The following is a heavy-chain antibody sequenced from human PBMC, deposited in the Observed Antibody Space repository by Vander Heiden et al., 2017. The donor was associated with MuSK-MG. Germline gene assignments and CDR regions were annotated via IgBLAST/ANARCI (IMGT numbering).Heavy chain of an antibody. CDR2: IIPIFGTA. V-gene: IGHV1-69*01. CDR1: RGTFRSCA. CDR3: ASMVDTAMETNYFDY. J-gene: IGHJ4*02. D-gene: IGHD5-18*01. Sequence: QVQLVQSGAEVKTPGSSVRVYCQAHRGTFRSCANRWLRQAPGQGLEWMGGIIPIFGTANYAQKFQGRVTITADESTSTAYMELSSLRSEDTAVYYCASMVDTAMETNYFDYWGQGTLVTVSS.